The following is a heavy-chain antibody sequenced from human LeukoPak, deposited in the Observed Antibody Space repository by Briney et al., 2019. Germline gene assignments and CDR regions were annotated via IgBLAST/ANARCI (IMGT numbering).Heavy chain of an antibody. Sequence: GGSLRLSCADSGFTFSSHWMSWVRQAPGKGLEWVDNIKQDGSEIYYLDSVKGRFTISRDNAKNSLYLQMNSLRAEDTAVYYCARGRSSGAFPNWFDPWGQGTLVTVSS. CDR3: ARGRSSGAFPNWFDP. D-gene: IGHD6-19*01. V-gene: IGHV3-7*01. J-gene: IGHJ5*02. CDR2: IKQDGSEI. CDR1: GFTFSSHW.